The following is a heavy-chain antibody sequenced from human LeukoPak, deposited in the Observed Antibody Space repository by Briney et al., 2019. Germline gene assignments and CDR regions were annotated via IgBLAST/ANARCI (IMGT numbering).Heavy chain of an antibody. V-gene: IGHV4-34*09. CDR1: GGSFSGYY. J-gene: IGHJ4*02. CDR3: ARDRAERGRYGWLHPKTYFDY. CDR2: IYYSGST. D-gene: IGHD5-24*01. Sequence: SETLSLTCAVYGGSFSGYYCSWIRQPPGKGLEWIGYIYYSGSTYYNPSLKSRVTISVDTSKNQFSLKLSSVTAADTAVYYCARDRAERGRYGWLHPKTYFDYWGQGTLVTVSS.